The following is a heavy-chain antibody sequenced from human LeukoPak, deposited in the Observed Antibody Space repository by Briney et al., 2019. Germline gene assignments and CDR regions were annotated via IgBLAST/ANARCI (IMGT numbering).Heavy chain of an antibody. D-gene: IGHD3-16*02. V-gene: IGHV3-23*01. CDR2: ISGSGDST. CDR1: GFTFSTYA. Sequence: GGSLRLSCAASGFTFSTYAMSWVRQAPGKGLEWVSTISGSGDSTYYADSVKGRFTISRDNSKNTLYLQMNSLSAEDTAVYYCAKVIGKAISENWFDPWGQGTLVTVSS. CDR3: AKVIGKAISENWFDP. J-gene: IGHJ5*02.